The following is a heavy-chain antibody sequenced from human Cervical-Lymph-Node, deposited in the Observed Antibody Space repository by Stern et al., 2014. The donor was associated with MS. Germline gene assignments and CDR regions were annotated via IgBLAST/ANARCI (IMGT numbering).Heavy chain of an antibody. Sequence: QLQESGPGLVKPSETLSLTCTVSGGSISSYYWSWIRQPPGKGLEWIGYIYYSGSTNYNPSLKSRVTISVDTSKNQFSLKLSSVTAADTAVYYCAREGRVGQFDYWGQGTLVTVSS. V-gene: IGHV4-59*01. CDR2: IYYSGST. J-gene: IGHJ4*02. CDR3: AREGRVGQFDY. CDR1: GGSISSYY.